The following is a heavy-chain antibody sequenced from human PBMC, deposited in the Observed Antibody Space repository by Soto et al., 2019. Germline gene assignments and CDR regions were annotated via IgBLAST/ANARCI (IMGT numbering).Heavy chain of an antibody. CDR1: VDSIIGTHW. V-gene: IGHV4-4*02. D-gene: IGHD2-21*02. CDR3: ATRVPNRQTYCAVFDF. Sequence: PSETLPLTSAVSVDSIIGTHWWSWVRRPPGKGLEFIGETHHSRGTNYNPSLRSRVTMSMDTSKNQFSLKLTSVAAADTAVYFCATRVPNRQTYCAVFDFWGQGHLVTVSS. CDR2: THHSRGT. J-gene: IGHJ4*02.